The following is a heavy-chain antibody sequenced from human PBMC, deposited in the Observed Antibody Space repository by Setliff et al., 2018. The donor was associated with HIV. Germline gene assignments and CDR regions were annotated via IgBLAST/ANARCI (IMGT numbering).Heavy chain of an antibody. CDR3: ATTTVATPDPYYFDI. D-gene: IGHD4-17*01. V-gene: IGHV4-38-2*01. CDR2: IYHNGIT. CDR1: GYSISSGYY. Sequence: SETLSLTCGVTGYSISSGYYWGWIRQPPGKGLEWIGSIYHNGITYYNPSLKSRVTISVDTSQNQFSLKLSSVTAADTAVYYCATTTVATPDPYYFDIWGQGTLVTVSS. J-gene: IGHJ4*02.